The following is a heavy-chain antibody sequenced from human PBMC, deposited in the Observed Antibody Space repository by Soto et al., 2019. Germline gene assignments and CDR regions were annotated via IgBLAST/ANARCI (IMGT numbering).Heavy chain of an antibody. Sequence: QVQLQQWGAGLLKPSETLSLTCAVYGGSFSGYYWSWIRQPPGKGLEWIGEINHSGSTNYNPSLKSRVTLSVDTSKNQFSLKLSSVTAADPAVYYCATDYGDSNFDYWGQGTLVTVSS. D-gene: IGHD4-17*01. CDR3: ATDYGDSNFDY. CDR2: INHSGST. CDR1: GGSFSGYY. J-gene: IGHJ4*02. V-gene: IGHV4-34*01.